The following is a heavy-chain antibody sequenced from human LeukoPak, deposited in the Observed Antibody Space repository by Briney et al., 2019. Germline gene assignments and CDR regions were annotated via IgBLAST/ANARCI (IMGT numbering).Heavy chain of an antibody. CDR1: GSTFNRNA. CDR3: VRRGDASSGWGDHDF. J-gene: IGHJ4*02. CDR2: IGGSGDKT. V-gene: IGHV3-23*01. D-gene: IGHD6-19*01. Sequence: GGSLSLSCAASGSTFNRNAISWVRQAPGKGLEWVSTIGGSGDKTFYADSVKGRFTISRDNSKNMVHLQMNSLTGEDTALYYCVRRGDASSGWGDHDFWGQGALVTVSS.